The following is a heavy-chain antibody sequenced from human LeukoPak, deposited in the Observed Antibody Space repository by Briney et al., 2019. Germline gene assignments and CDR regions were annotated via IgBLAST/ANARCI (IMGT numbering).Heavy chain of an antibody. V-gene: IGHV4-4*07. CDR1: GDSISNYY. CDR2: IYTSGST. J-gene: IGHJ4*02. CDR3: SREGRWAQIGFDY. Sequence: SETLSLTCTVSGDSISNYYWSWIRQPAGKGLEWIGRIYTSGSTNYNPSLKSRVTISVDTSKSQFSLKLSSVTAADTAVYFCSREGRWAQIGFDYWGRGTLVTVSS. D-gene: IGHD5-24*01.